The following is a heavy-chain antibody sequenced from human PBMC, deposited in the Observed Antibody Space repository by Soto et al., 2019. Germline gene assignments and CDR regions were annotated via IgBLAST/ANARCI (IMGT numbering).Heavy chain of an antibody. J-gene: IGHJ4*01. Sequence: SETLSLTCTVSGYSIRSGSYWAWIRQPPGKGPEWIASIYHGGTTFYNPSLKSRITISVDTSNNQFSLKLTSVTAADTAVYYCARVHVMVVAGSTFDYWGNGTLDTVSS. V-gene: IGHV4-38-2*02. CDR3: ARVHVMVVAGSTFDY. CDR2: IYHGGTT. D-gene: IGHD6-19*01. CDR1: GYSIRSGSY.